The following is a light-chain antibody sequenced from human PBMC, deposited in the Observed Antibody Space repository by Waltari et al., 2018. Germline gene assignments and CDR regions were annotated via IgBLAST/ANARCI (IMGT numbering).Light chain of an antibody. V-gene: IGLV2-11*01. CDR1: SSALCDYDY. CDR3: CSYAGSYTSAV. CDR2: DVR. J-gene: IGLJ2*01. Sequence: QSALTQPSSVSGSPGQSVTISCTETSSALCDYDYVSWYQSHPGKAPKLSIYDVRHRPSGVPDRFSGSKSGKTASLTISGLQAEDEGVYYCCSYAGSYTSAVFGGGTKLTVL.